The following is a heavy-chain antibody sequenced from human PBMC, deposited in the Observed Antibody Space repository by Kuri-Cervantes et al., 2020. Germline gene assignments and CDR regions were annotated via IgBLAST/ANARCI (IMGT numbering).Heavy chain of an antibody. CDR2: INPSGSST. CDR1: GYTFTNYH. V-gene: IGHV1-46*01. J-gene: IGHJ4*02. Sequence: ASVKVSCKASGYTFTNYHIHWVRQAPGQGLEWMGMINPSGSSTIYAQRFQGRVTMTRDTSTNTVDMELSSLRSEDTAVYYCARGPKYCTNGVCYRSDYWGQGTLVTVSS. CDR3: ARGPKYCTNGVCYRSDY. D-gene: IGHD2-8*01.